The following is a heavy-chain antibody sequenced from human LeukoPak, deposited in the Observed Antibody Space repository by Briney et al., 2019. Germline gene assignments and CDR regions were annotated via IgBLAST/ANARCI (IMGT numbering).Heavy chain of an antibody. D-gene: IGHD1-26*01. CDR1: GASINNYY. V-gene: IGHV4-59*01. CDR2: IYSTGDT. Sequence: TSETLSLTCTVSGASINNYYWSWVRQPPLKGLEWIGYIYSTGDTSYNPSLESRVSISMDTSKNHLSLEITSVTAADTAVYYCARGGSIVGATPHDTFDIWGQGTMVTVSS. J-gene: IGHJ3*02. CDR3: ARGGSIVGATPHDTFDI.